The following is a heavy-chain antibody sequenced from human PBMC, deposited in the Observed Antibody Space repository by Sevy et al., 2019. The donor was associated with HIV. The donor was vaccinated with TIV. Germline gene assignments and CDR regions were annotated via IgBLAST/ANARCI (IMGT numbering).Heavy chain of an antibody. CDR3: ATTKDYYENSGDPFDY. V-gene: IGHV1-24*01. Sequence: ASVKVSSKVSGYTLTRLAMHWVRQAPGKGLEWMGSFDPEDNERIYAQKWQGRFSMTEDTSTDTAYMELSNLRSEDTAVYYCATTKDYYENSGDPFDYWGQGTLVTVSS. D-gene: IGHD3-22*01. CDR2: FDPEDNER. J-gene: IGHJ4*02. CDR1: GYTLTRLA.